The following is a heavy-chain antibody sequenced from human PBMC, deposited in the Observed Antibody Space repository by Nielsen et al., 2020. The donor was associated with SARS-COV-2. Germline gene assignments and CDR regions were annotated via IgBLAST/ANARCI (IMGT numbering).Heavy chain of an antibody. Sequence: WIRQPPGKGLEWIGEINHSGSTNYNPSLKSRVTISVDTSKNQFSLKLSSVTAADTAVYYCATEESGIAAAGTVYWGQGTLVTVSS. CDR3: ATEESGIAAAGTVY. V-gene: IGHV4-34*01. J-gene: IGHJ4*02. CDR2: INHSGST. D-gene: IGHD6-13*01.